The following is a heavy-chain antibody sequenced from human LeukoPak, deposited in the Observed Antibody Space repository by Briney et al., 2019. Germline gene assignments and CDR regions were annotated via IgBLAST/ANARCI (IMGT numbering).Heavy chain of an antibody. D-gene: IGHD5-18*01. Sequence: GGSLRLSCAASGFTFDDYGMIWVRQAPGKGLEWVSGISWNSGSIGYADSVKGRFTISRDNAKNSLYLQMNSLRAEDTALYYCAKIYSYGRQNYFDYWGQGTLVTVSS. J-gene: IGHJ4*02. CDR1: GFTFDDYG. V-gene: IGHV3-9*01. CDR3: AKIYSYGRQNYFDY. CDR2: ISWNSGSI.